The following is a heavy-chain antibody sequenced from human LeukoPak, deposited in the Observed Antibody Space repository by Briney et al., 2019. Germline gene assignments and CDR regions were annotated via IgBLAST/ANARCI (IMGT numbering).Heavy chain of an antibody. CDR1: GFTVSSNY. CDR3: ARVYSSGYDYDY. Sequence: GGSLRLSCAASGFTVSSNYMSWVRQAPGKGLEWVSVIYSGGSTYYADSVKGRFTISRDNSKNTLYLQMNSLRAEDTAVHYCARVYSSGYDYDYWGQGTLVTVSS. CDR2: IYSGGST. J-gene: IGHJ4*02. V-gene: IGHV3-53*01. D-gene: IGHD5-12*01.